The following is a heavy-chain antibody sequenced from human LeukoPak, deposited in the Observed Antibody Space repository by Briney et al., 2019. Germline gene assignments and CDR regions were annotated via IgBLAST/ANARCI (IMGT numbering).Heavy chain of an antibody. J-gene: IGHJ6*04. CDR3: ARDGYYCSGGSCSHDYYYYYGMDV. CDR1: GYTFTGYY. Sequence: ASVKVSCKASGYTFTGYYMHWVRQAPGQGLEWMGWINPNSGGTNYAQKFQGWVTMTRDTSISTAYMELSRPRSDDTAVYYCARDGYYCSGGSCSHDYYYYYGMDVWGKGTTVTVSS. CDR2: INPNSGGT. V-gene: IGHV1-2*04. D-gene: IGHD2-15*01.